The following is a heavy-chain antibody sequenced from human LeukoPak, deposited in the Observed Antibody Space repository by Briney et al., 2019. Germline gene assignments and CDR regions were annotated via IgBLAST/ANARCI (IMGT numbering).Heavy chain of an antibody. CDR1: GCSISSYY. CDR3: ARHAYSGSYQHDY. V-gene: IGHV4-59*08. D-gene: IGHD1-26*01. Sequence: SETLSLTCTVSGCSISSYYWSWIRQPPGKGLEWIGYIYYSGSTNYNPSLKSRVTISVDTSKNQSSLKLSSVTAADTAVYYCARHAYSGSYQHDYWGQGTLVTVSS. J-gene: IGHJ4*02. CDR2: IYYSGST.